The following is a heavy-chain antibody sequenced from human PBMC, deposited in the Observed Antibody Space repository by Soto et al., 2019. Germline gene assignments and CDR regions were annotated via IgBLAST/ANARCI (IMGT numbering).Heavy chain of an antibody. V-gene: IGHV4-61*01. CDR2: IYYSGST. CDR3: ARDMAGGNMN. D-gene: IGHD1-26*01. CDR1: GGSGSSGSYY. J-gene: IGHJ4*02. Sequence: LSLTCTVSGGSGSSGSYYWSWIRQPPGKGLEWIGYIYYSGSTNYNPSLKSRVTISVDTSKNQFSLKLSSVTAADTAVYSCARDMAGGNMNWGQGTLVTVSS.